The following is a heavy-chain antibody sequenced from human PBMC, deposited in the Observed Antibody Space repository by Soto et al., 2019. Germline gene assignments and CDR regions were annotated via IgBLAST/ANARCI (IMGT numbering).Heavy chain of an antibody. CDR1: GFTFSSYA. D-gene: IGHD3-3*01. CDR2: ISGSGGST. J-gene: IGHJ4*02. V-gene: IGHV3-23*01. Sequence: PGGSLRLSCAASGFTFSSYAMSWVRQAPGKGLEWVSAISGSGGSTYYADSVKGRFTISRDNSKNTLYLQMNSLRAEDTAVYFCAKDRYDFWSGYRTFDYWGQGTLVTVS. CDR3: AKDRYDFWSGYRTFDY.